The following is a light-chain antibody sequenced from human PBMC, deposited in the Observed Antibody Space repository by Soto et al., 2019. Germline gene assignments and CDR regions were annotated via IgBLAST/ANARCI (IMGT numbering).Light chain of an antibody. V-gene: IGKV4-1*01. J-gene: IGKJ3*01. CDR3: QQYFSAPFT. CDR1: QSVLYSSNHKNY. CDR2: WAS. Sequence: DVVMTQSPDSLTVSLGERATINCKSSQSVLYSSNHKNYLAWYQQKPRQPPQLLISWASTRESGVPDRFSGSGSGTDFTLTISSLPAEDVAVYYCQQYFSAPFTFGPGTKVDIK.